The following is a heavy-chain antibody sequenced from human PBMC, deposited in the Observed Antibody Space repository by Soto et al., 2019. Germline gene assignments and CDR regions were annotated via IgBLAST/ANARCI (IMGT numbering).Heavy chain of an antibody. CDR3: ARESPYCSTTSCYEFDY. D-gene: IGHD2-2*01. CDR1: GYTFTSYD. Sequence: QVQLVQSGTEVRKPGDSVKVSCTASGYTFTSYDIHWVRQAPGQGLEWMGVINPNDGSTTYAQKFQSRVTTTWDTSTRTVYVELSSLRYEDTAVYYCARESPYCSTTSCYEFDYWGQGTLVTVSS. V-gene: IGHV1-46*01. CDR2: INPNDGST. J-gene: IGHJ4*02.